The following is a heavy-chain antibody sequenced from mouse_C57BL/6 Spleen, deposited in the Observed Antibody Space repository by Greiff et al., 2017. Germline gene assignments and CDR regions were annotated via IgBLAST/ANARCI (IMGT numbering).Heavy chain of an antibody. D-gene: IGHD1-1*01. V-gene: IGHV1-52*01. CDR2: IDPSDSET. CDR1: GYTFTSYW. Sequence: VQLQQPGAELVRPGSSVKLSCKASGYTFTSYWMHWVKQRPIQGLEWIGNIDPSDSETHYNQKFKDKATLTVDKSSSTAYMQLSSLTSEDSAVYYCARGGDYGSSYRYFDVWGTGTTVTVSS. CDR3: ARGGDYGSSYRYFDV. J-gene: IGHJ1*03.